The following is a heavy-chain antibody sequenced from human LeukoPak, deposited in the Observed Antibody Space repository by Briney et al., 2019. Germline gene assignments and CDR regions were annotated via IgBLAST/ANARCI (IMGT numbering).Heavy chain of an antibody. CDR1: GFTFSNYN. CDR2: ISSSSSYI. J-gene: IGHJ4*02. CDR3: ARDRQDIALVPAAIGY. D-gene: IGHD2-2*02. V-gene: IGHV3-21*06. Sequence: GGSLRLSCAASGFTFSNYNMNWVRQAPGRGLQWVSSISSSSSYIYYADSVKGRFTISRDKAKNSLYLQMNSLRAEDTAVYYCARDRQDIALVPAAIGYWGQGTLVTVSS.